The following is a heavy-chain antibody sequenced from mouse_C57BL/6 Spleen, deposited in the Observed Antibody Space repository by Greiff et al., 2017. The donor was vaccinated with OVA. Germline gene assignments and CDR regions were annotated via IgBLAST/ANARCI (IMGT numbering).Heavy chain of an antibody. CDR3: ARRYDGYAWFAY. CDR1: GYAFTNYL. D-gene: IGHD2-3*01. CDR2: INPGSGGT. J-gene: IGHJ3*01. V-gene: IGHV1-54*01. Sequence: VQLQESGAELVRPGTSVKVSCKASGYAFTNYLIEWVKQRPGQGLEWIGVINPGSGGTNYNEKFKGKATLTADKSSSTAYMQLSSLTSEDSAVYFCARRYDGYAWFAYWGQGTLVTVSA.